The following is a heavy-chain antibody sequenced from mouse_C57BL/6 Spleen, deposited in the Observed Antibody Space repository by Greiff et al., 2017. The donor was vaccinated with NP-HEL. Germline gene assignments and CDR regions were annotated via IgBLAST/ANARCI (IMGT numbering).Heavy chain of an antibody. CDR2: ISYDGSN. CDR1: GYSITSGYY. Sequence: ESGPGLVKPSQSLSLTCSVTGYSITSGYYWNWIRQFPGNKLEWMGYISYDGSNNYNPSLKNRISITRDPSKNQFFLKLNSVTTEDTATYYCTIGGDGNYVVWNYWGQGTTLTVSS. J-gene: IGHJ2*01. V-gene: IGHV3-6*01. CDR3: TIGGDGNYVVWNY. D-gene: IGHD2-1*01.